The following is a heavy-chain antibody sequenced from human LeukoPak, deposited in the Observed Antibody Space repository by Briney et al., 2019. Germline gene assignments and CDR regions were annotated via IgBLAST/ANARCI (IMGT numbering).Heavy chain of an antibody. CDR3: ARDKIVGASKFDY. J-gene: IGHJ4*02. Sequence: RGSLRLSCAVSGFTFTNCWISWVRQAPGKGLEWVAPIIQDESEKYYVDSVKGRFTISRDNAKKSLYLQMNSLRAEDTVIYYCARDKIVGASKFDYWGQGTLVTVSS. CDR1: GFTFTNCW. D-gene: IGHD1-26*01. V-gene: IGHV3-7*01. CDR2: IIQDESEK.